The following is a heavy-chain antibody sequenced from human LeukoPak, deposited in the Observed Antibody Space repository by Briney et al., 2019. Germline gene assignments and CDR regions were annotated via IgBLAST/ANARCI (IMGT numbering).Heavy chain of an antibody. J-gene: IGHJ4*02. D-gene: IGHD3-3*01. CDR3: ARVPSGSGYPWYFDY. CDR1: GFTVSNNY. CDR2: ISAYNGNT. V-gene: IGHV1-18*04. Sequence: GGSLRLSCAASGFTVSNNYISWVRQAPGQGLEWMGWISAYNGNTNYAQKLQGRVTMTTDTSTSTAYMELRSLRSDDTAVYYCARVPSGSGYPWYFDYWGQGTLVTVSS.